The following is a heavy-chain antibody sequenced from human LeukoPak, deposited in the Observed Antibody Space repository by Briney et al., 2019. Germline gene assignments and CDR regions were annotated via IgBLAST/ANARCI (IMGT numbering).Heavy chain of an antibody. D-gene: IGHD3-9*01. CDR2: ISYDGSNK. CDR1: GFTFSSYG. J-gene: IGHJ4*01. Sequence: PGRSLRLSCAASGFTFSSYGMHWVRQAPGKGLEWVAVISYDGSNKYYADSVKGRFTISRDNSKNTLYLQMNSLRAEDTAVYYCAKSTQRYFDWLPFDYWGQGTLVTVSS. CDR3: AKSTQRYFDWLPFDY. V-gene: IGHV3-30*18.